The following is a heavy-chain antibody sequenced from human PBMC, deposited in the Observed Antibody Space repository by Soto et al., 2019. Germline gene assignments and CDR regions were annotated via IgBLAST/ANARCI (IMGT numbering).Heavy chain of an antibody. V-gene: IGHV3-64*01. CDR3: ARGDGYNKYYYYGMDV. Sequence: PGGSLGLSCAASGFTFSSYAMHWVRQAPGKGLEYVSAISSNGGSTYYANSVKGRFTTSRDNSKNTLYLKMGSLRAEDMAVYYCARGDGYNKYYYYGMDVWGRGTTVTVSS. CDR2: ISSNGGST. D-gene: IGHD5-12*01. CDR1: GFTFSSYA. J-gene: IGHJ6*02.